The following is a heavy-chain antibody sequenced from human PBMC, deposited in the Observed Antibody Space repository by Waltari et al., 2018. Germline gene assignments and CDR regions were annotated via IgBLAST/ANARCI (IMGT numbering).Heavy chain of an antibody. CDR3: ATYIGASVGTAAFDV. CDR1: GVSITSNRHY. J-gene: IGHJ3*01. CDR2: VSYTGPT. D-gene: IGHD5-12*01. Sequence: QLQLQESGPRLVRPPETLSLICRVSGVSITSNRHYWAWIRQSPGQGLEWIGTVSYTGPTDISPSLKSRVSVSRDTSKNQVSLILGSVTAADMAVYYCATYIGASVGTAAFDVWGQGTMVTVSS. V-gene: IGHV4-39*01.